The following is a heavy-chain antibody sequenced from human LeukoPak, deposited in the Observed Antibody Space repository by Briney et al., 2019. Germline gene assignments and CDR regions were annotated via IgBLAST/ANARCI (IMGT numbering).Heavy chain of an antibody. Sequence: ASVKVFCKASGYTFTGYYMHWVRQAPGQGLEWMGWINPNSGGTNYAQKFQGRVTMTRDTSISTAYMELSRLRSDDTAVYYCARGGDDYGDLYYFDYWGQGTLVTVSS. V-gene: IGHV1-2*02. CDR2: INPNSGGT. CDR3: ARGGDDYGDLYYFDY. CDR1: GYTFTGYY. D-gene: IGHD4-17*01. J-gene: IGHJ4*02.